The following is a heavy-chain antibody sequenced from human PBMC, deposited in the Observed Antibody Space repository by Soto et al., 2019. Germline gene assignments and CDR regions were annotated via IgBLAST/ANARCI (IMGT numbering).Heavy chain of an antibody. D-gene: IGHD2-2*01. Sequence: VQLAESGGGVVQPGRSLRLSCVASGFSFSSYGMSWVRQAPGKGLEWVAVISNDGNYEFYANSVKGRFTISRDNSKSTLHLQMNSLKLEDTALYFCVRGRGASWLDPTCYMFDSWGQGNLVTVS. CDR3: VRGRGASWLDPTCYMFDS. J-gene: IGHJ4*02. CDR1: GFSFSSYG. V-gene: IGHV3-30*03. CDR2: ISNDGNYE.